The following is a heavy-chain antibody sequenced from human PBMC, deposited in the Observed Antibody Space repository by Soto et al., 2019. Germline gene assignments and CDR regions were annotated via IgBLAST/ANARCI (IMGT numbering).Heavy chain of an antibody. CDR1: GFTISSHW. V-gene: IGHV3-7*01. D-gene: IGHD3-16*02. CDR2: IKQDGSEK. CDR3: ARVYYDYIWGSYPLVY. Sequence: GGSKRLSCAASGFTISSHWRSWVRQDTGKGLEWLASIKQDGSEKHYVDSVKGRFTISRDNAKNSLYLQMNSLRVEDTAVYYCARVYYDYIWGSYPLVYWGQGTLVTVSS. J-gene: IGHJ4*02.